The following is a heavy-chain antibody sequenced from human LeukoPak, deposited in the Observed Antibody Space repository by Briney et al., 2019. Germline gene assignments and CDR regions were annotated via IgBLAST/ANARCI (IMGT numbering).Heavy chain of an antibody. CDR1: AYTFTSYD. D-gene: IGHD3-22*01. Sequence: ASVKVSCKASAYTFTSYDINWVRQATGQGLEWMGWMNPNSGNTGYAQKFQGRVTMTRNTSISTAYMELSSLTSEDTAVYYRARAPSMIVGGRRTNWFDPWGQGTLVTVSS. V-gene: IGHV1-8*01. J-gene: IGHJ5*02. CDR2: MNPNSGNT. CDR3: ARAPSMIVGGRRTNWFDP.